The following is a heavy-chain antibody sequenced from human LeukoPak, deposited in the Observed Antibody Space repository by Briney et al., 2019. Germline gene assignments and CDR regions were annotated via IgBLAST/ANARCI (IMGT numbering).Heavy chain of an antibody. Sequence: KSAGTLSLTCAVSGVSISSYYRSWVRQPAGKGLEWVGRIYTGGSTNYNPSLKSRFTMSVDKSKNQISLKMSSVTAADTAVYYCAREIGDYYDSSGYRTYYFDYWGQGTLVTVSS. J-gene: IGHJ4*02. V-gene: IGHV4-4*07. D-gene: IGHD3-22*01. CDR1: GVSISSYY. CDR3: AREIGDYYDSSGYRTYYFDY. CDR2: IYTGGST.